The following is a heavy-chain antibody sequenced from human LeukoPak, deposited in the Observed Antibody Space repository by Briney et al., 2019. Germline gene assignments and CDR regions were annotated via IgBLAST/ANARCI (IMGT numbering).Heavy chain of an antibody. Sequence: ASVKVSCKVSGYTLTELSMHWVRQAPGKGLEWMGGFDPEDGETIYAQKFQGRVTMTEDTSTDTAYMELSSLRSEDTAVYYCARDGGRYYDSSGYRNFDYWGQGTLVTVSS. CDR3: ARDGGRYYDSSGYRNFDY. CDR1: GYTLTELS. D-gene: IGHD3-22*01. V-gene: IGHV1-24*01. J-gene: IGHJ4*02. CDR2: FDPEDGET.